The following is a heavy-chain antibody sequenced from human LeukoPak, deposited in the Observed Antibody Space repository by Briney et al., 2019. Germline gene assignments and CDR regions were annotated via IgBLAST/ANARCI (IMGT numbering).Heavy chain of an antibody. V-gene: IGHV3-9*01. Sequence: GGSLRLSCAASGFTFDDYAMHWVRHAPGKGLEWVSGISWNSGSIGYADSVKGRFTISRDNAKNSLYLQMNSLRAEDTALYYCARDENCSGGSCFFDYRGQGTLVTVSS. CDR3: ARDENCSGGSCFFDY. CDR2: ISWNSGSI. D-gene: IGHD2-15*01. CDR1: GFTFDDYA. J-gene: IGHJ4*02.